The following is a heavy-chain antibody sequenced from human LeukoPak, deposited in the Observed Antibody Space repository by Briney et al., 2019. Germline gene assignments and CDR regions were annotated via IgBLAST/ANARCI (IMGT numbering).Heavy chain of an antibody. CDR3: ARSRQASGLFSS. CDR1: GYAIISGGFS. J-gene: IGHJ5*02. Sequence: SETLSLTCSVSGYAIISGGFSWNWIRQPPGKGLEWIGCIYDRGPAHYNPSLKSRFTISVDRPKNQFFLNVTSLTAADTAVYYCARSRQASGLFSSWGQGTLVVVSS. V-gene: IGHV4-30-2*01. CDR2: IYDRGPA. D-gene: IGHD3-10*01.